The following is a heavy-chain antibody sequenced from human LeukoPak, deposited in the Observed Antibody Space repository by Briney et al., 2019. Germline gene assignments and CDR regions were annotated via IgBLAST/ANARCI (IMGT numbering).Heavy chain of an antibody. Sequence: GGSLRLSCAASGFTFSSYWMSWVRQAPGKGLEWVANIKQDGSEKYYVDSMKGRFTISRDNAKNSLYLQMNSLRAEDTAVYYCARDASIAVATPTDYWGQGTLVTVSS. CDR1: GFTFSSYW. CDR2: IKQDGSEK. J-gene: IGHJ4*02. D-gene: IGHD6-19*01. CDR3: ARDASIAVATPTDY. V-gene: IGHV3-7*01.